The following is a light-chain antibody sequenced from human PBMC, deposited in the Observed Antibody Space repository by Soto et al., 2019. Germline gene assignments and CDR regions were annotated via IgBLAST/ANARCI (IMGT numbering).Light chain of an antibody. J-gene: IGKJ1*01. CDR1: QSVGNNY. Sequence: EIVLTQSPGTLSLSPGEGATLSCRASQSVGNNYLAWFQQKPGQAPRLLIYDASSRAAGIPDRFSGSGSGTDFTLTISRLEAEDFAVYYCQQYASSPRTFGQGTKVEIK. V-gene: IGKV3-20*01. CDR2: DAS. CDR3: QQYASSPRT.